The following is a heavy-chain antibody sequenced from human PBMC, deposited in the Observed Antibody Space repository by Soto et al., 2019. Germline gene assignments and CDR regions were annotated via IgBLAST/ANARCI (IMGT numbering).Heavy chain of an antibody. CDR3: NTGGTVALSDL. Sequence: GGSLRLSCAGSGFTFNNALMTWIRQAPGRGLEWVGRIKSQSDGVTADYSAVVKGRFTISRDDSKKMMYLQMRRLKTEDTAGYYCNTGGTVALSDLWGQGTLVTVYS. CDR2: IKSQSDGVTA. CDR1: GFTFNNAL. V-gene: IGHV3-15*01. J-gene: IGHJ4*02. D-gene: IGHD5-12*01.